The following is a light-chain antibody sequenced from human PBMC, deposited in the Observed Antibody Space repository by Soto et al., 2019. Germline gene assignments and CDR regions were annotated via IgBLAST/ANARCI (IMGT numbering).Light chain of an antibody. J-gene: IGKJ1*01. V-gene: IGKV3-15*01. Sequence: THTPATLSSFPTVTVPLSCRASQYINTRLAWYQQKPGQAPRLLIYGASTRATGIPARFSGSGSGTEFTLTISSLQSEDFAVYYCQQYNNWPLFGQGTKVDIK. CDR2: GAS. CDR3: QQYNNWPL. CDR1: QYINTR.